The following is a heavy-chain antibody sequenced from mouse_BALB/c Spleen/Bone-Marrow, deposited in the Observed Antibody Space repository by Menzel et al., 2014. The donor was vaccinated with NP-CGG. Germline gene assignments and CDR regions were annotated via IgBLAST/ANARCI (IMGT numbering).Heavy chain of an antibody. V-gene: IGHV1-69*02. CDR3: XRWLLRYYAMDD. CDR1: GYTFTSYW. D-gene: IGHD2-3*01. CDR2: IDPSDSYT. Sequence: VKPGASVKLSCKASGYTFTSYWMHWVKQRPGQGLEWIGEIDPSDSYTNYNQKFKGKATLTVDKSSXTAYMQLSSLTSEDXAVXXXXRWLLRYYAMDDWGQ. J-gene: IGHJ4*01.